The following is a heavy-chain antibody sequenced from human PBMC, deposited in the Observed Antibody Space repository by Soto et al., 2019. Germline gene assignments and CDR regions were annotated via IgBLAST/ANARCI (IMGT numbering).Heavy chain of an antibody. J-gene: IGHJ2*01. CDR1: GGSFSGFY. Sequence: QVQLQQWGAGLLKPSETLSLTCAVYGGSFSGFYWGWIRQPPGKGLEWIGEINLSGSTNYNPPITSRVTISADTSKNQFSLQLSSVTAADTAVYYCVSKLGSCTGGSCNWYFDLWGRGTLVTVSS. D-gene: IGHD2-15*01. CDR3: VSKLGSCTGGSCNWYFDL. CDR2: INLSGST. V-gene: IGHV4-34*01.